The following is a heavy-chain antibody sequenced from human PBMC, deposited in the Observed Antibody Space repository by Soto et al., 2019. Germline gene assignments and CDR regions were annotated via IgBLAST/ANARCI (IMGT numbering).Heavy chain of an antibody. V-gene: IGHV3-64D*06. CDR1: GFTFSSYA. Sequence: LRLSCSASGFTFSSYAMHWVRQAPGKGLEYASGISSNGGTTYYVDSVKGRFIISRDNSKNTLYLQMTSLKTEDTAVYYCVKDPGAVTGDEYFQHWGLGTLVTVS. D-gene: IGHD6-19*01. J-gene: IGHJ1*01. CDR2: ISSNGGTT. CDR3: VKDPGAVTGDEYFQH.